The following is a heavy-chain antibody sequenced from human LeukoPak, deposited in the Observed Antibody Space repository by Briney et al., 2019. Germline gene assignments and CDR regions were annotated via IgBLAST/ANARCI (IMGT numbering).Heavy chain of an antibody. CDR3: AGGRRWFGQN. D-gene: IGHD3-10*01. CDR2: IYYSGST. Sequence: SETLSLTCTVSGGSISSGGYYWSCIRQHPGKGLEWIGYIYYSGSTYYNPSLKSRVTVSVDTSKNQFSLKLSSVTAAESSGYYCAGGRRWFGQNWGQGTLVTVSS. V-gene: IGHV4-31*03. J-gene: IGHJ4*02. CDR1: GGSISSGGYY.